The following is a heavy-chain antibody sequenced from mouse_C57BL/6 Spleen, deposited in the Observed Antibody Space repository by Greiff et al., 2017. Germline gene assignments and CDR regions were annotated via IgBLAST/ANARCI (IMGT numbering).Heavy chain of an antibody. J-gene: IGHJ2*01. D-gene: IGHD2-4*01. CDR3: ARGRLDY. V-gene: IGHV5-17*01. Sequence: EVHLVESGGGLVKPGGSLKLSCAASGFTFSDYGMHWVRQAPEKGLEWVAYISSGSSTIYYADTVKGRFTISRDNAKNTLFLQMTSLRSEDTAMYYCARGRLDYWGQGTTLTVSS. CDR2: ISSGSSTI. CDR1: GFTFSDYG.